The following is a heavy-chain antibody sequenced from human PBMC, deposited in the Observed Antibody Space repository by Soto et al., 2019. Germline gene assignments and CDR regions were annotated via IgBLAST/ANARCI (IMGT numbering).Heavy chain of an antibody. Sequence: QIQLVQSGAEVKKPGTSVKVSCKASGYTFTRYGISWVRQAPGQGLEWMGWISANNGNTNYAQKLQGRVTMTTETSTNTAYMELRSLRSDDTAVYYCARRHIAAADLDYWGQGTLVTVSS. CDR3: ARRHIAAADLDY. D-gene: IGHD6-13*01. V-gene: IGHV1-18*01. CDR2: ISANNGNT. CDR1: GYTFTRYG. J-gene: IGHJ4*02.